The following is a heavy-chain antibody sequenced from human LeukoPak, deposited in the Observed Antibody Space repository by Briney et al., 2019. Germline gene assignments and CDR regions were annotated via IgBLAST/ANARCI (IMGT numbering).Heavy chain of an antibody. V-gene: IGHV3-7*01. CDR3: ATADTAIVTGVDY. CDR1: GFTFSSYW. Sequence: GGSLRLSCAASGFTFSSYWMSWVRQAPGKGLEWVSNIKQDGSEKYYVDSVKGRFTISRDNAKTSLYLQMNSLRAEDTAVYYCATADTAIVTGVDYWGQGTLVTVSS. D-gene: IGHD5-18*01. CDR2: IKQDGSEK. J-gene: IGHJ4*02.